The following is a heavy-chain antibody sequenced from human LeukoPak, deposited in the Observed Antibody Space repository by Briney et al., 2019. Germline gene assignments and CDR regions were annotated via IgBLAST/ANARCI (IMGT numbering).Heavy chain of an antibody. CDR2: FDPEDGET. Sequence: ASVKVSCKVSGYTLTELSMHWVRQAPGKGLEWMGGFDPEDGETIYAQKFQGRVTMTEDTSTDTAYMELSSLRSEDTAVYYCARGGSSSGWEEQFDYWGQGTLVTVSS. CDR1: GYTLTELS. D-gene: IGHD6-19*01. J-gene: IGHJ4*02. CDR3: ARGGSSSGWEEQFDY. V-gene: IGHV1-24*01.